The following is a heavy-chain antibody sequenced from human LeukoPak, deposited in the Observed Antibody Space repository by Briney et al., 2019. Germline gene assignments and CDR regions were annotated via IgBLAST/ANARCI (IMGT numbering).Heavy chain of an antibody. V-gene: IGHV3-30-3*01. CDR2: ISYDGSNK. CDR3: ARVYDSSGYYPLRSDY. D-gene: IGHD3-22*01. CDR1: GFTFSSYA. J-gene: IGHJ4*02. Sequence: GGSLRLSCAASGFTFSSYAMHWVRQAPGKGLEWVAVISYDGSNKYYADSVKGRSTISRDNSKNTLYLQMNSLRAKDTAVYYCARVYDSSGYYPLRSDYWGQGTLVTVSS.